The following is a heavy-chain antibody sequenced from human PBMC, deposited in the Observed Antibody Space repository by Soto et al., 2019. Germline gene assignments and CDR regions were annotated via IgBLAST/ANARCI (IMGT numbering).Heavy chain of an antibody. CDR1: GYTFSDYG. Sequence: QVQLMQPGGEVKKPGASVKISCKASGYTFSDYGINWVRQAPGQGLEWMGWISAHNRNTNYAQNVLATVTMTIASSTATAYWEWRSRTSDASAVEYCVRVWTMLREGGVDVWGQAPRVTVSS. CDR3: VRVWTMLREGGVDV. CDR2: ISAHNRNT. J-gene: IGHJ6*02. V-gene: IGHV1-18*04. D-gene: IGHD3-10*01.